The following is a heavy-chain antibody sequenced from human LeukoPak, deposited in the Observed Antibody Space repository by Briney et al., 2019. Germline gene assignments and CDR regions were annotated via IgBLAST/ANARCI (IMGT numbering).Heavy chain of an antibody. V-gene: IGHV4-34*01. CDR3: ARGRGTAGS. CDR1: GGSFSGYY. Sequence: PSETLSLTCAVYGGSFSGYYLSWFRQPPGKGLEWIGEINHSGSTNYNPSLKSRVTISVDASKNQFSLKLSSVTAADTAVYYCARGRGTAGSWGQGTLVTVSS. J-gene: IGHJ4*02. CDR2: INHSGST. D-gene: IGHD6-13*01.